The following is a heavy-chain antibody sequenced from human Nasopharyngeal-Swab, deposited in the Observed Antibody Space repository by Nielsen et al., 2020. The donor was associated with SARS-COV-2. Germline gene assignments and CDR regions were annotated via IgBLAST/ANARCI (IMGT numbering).Heavy chain of an antibody. CDR3: ARGRRRYFYYDYVWGSYPVGGYFDC. V-gene: IGHV1-18*04. D-gene: IGHD3-16*02. CDR1: GYTFTSYG. CDR2: ISAYNGNT. J-gene: IGHJ4*02. Sequence: ASVKVSCKASGYTFTSYGISWVRQAPGQGLEWMGWISAYNGNTNYAQKLQGRVTMTTDTSTSTAYMELRSLRSDDTAVYYCARGRRRYFYYDYVWGSYPVGGYFDCWGQGTLVTVSS.